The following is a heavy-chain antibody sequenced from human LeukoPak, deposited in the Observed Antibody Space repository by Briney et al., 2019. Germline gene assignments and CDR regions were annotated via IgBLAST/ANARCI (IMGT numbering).Heavy chain of an antibody. V-gene: IGHV4-34*01. Sequence: SETLSLTCAVYGGSFSGYYWSWIRQPPGKGLEWIGEINHSGSTNYNPSLKSRVTISLDTSKNQFSLKLSSVTAADTAVYYCARSQRYSSSWYFNHAEYFQHWGQGTLVTVSS. D-gene: IGHD6-13*01. CDR3: ARSQRYSSSWYFNHAEYFQH. J-gene: IGHJ1*01. CDR2: INHSGST. CDR1: GGSFSGYY.